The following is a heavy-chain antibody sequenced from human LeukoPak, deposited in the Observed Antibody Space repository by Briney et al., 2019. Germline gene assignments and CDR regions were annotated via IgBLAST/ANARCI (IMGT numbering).Heavy chain of an antibody. CDR2: IYSGGST. J-gene: IGHJ4*02. V-gene: IGHV3-53*01. Sequence: GGSLRLSCAASGFTVSSNYMSWVRQAPGKGLEWVSVIYSGGSTYYADSVKGRFTISRDNSRNTLYLQMNSLRAEDTAVYYCAREREITMIVVAPFDYWGQGTLVTVSS. CDR1: GFTVSSNY. CDR3: AREREITMIVVAPFDY. D-gene: IGHD3-22*01.